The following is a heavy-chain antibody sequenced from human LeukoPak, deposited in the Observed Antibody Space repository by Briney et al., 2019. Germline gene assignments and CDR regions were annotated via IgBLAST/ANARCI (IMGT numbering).Heavy chain of an antibody. CDR2: IYYSGNT. D-gene: IGHD6-19*01. CDR3: ARVRAVAGRGYLDY. Sequence: SETLSLTCTVSGGSISSYYWSWIRQSPGKGLEWIGYIYYSGNTNYNPSLKSRVTISVDPSKNQFFLKLSSVTAADTALYYCARVRAVAGRGYLDYWGQGTLVTVSS. CDR1: GGSISSYY. V-gene: IGHV4-59*08. J-gene: IGHJ4*02.